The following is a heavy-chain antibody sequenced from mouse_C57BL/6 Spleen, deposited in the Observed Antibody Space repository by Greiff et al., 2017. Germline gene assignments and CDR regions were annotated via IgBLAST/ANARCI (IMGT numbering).Heavy chain of an antibody. Sequence: EVKLMESGPELVKPGASVKISCKASGYTFTDYYMNWVKQSHGKSLEWIGDINPNNGGTSYNQKFKGKATLTVDKSSSTAYMELRSLTSEDSAVYYCARSLDYWGQGTTLTVSS. V-gene: IGHV1-26*01. CDR3: ARSLDY. CDR1: GYTFTDYY. CDR2: INPNNGGT. J-gene: IGHJ2*01.